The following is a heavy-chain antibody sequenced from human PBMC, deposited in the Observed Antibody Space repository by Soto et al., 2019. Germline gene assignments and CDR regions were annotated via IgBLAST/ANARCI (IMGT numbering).Heavy chain of an antibody. D-gene: IGHD2-2*02. J-gene: IGHJ4*02. CDR3: ARDVGIXVVPAAISEFGSGPFDY. CDR2: INPSGGST. Sequence: GASVKVSCKASGYTFTSYYMHWVRQAPGQGLEWKGIINPSGGSTSYAQKFQGRVTMTRDTSTSTVYMELSSLRSEDTAVYYCARDVGIXVVPAAISEFGSGPFDYWGPGTLVTVSS. CDR1: GYTFTSYY. V-gene: IGHV1-46*01.